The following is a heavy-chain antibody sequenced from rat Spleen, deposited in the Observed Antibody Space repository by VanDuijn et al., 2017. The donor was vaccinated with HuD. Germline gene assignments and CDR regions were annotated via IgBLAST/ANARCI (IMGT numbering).Heavy chain of an antibody. CDR2: INYEGDNT. CDR3: ARENFPSTGFDY. D-gene: IGHD3-1*01. V-gene: IGHV5-22*01. Sequence: EVHLAESGGGLVQPGRSLTLSCTASGFTFSDYYMAWVRQAPKKGLEWVASINYEGDNTYYGDFEAGRFTVSRDNAENTQYLQMDSLRSEDTATYYCARENFPSTGFDYWGQGVMVTVSS. CDR1: GFTFSDYY. J-gene: IGHJ2*01.